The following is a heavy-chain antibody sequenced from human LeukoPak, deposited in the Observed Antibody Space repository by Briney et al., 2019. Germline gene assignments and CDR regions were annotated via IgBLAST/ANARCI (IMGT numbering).Heavy chain of an antibody. CDR2: IYHSGST. V-gene: IGHV4-59*08. Sequence: SETLSLTCTVSGGSISSYYWSWIRQPPGKGLEWNGYIYHSGSTNYNPSLKSRVTISVDTSKNQFSLKLSSVTAADTAVYYCARLGYYFDYWGQGTLVTVSS. J-gene: IGHJ4*02. CDR1: GGSISSYY. D-gene: IGHD3-16*01. CDR3: ARLGYYFDY.